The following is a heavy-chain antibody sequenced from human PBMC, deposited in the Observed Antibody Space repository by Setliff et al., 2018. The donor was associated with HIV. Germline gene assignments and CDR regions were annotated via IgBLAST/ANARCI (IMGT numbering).Heavy chain of an antibody. CDR1: GYSINIAYY. CDR2: GYRSGTT. Sequence: SETLSLTCAVSGYSINIAYYWGWIRQSPGKRLEWIGSGYRSGTTFYNPSLKSRVTISLDTSKNQFSLRLTSVTAADTAVYYCARGPLGGYDSNWYFDLWGRGTLVTVSS. V-gene: IGHV4-38-2*01. CDR3: ARGPLGGYDSNWYFDL. J-gene: IGHJ2*01. D-gene: IGHD5-12*01.